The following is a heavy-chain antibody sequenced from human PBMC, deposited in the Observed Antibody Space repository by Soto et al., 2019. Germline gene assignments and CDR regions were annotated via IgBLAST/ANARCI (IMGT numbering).Heavy chain of an antibody. CDR3: AKWSGSLYYFDY. CDR2: ISYDGSNK. J-gene: IGHJ4*02. Sequence: QLQLVESGGGVVQPGRSLRLSCAASGFTFSSYGMHWVRQAPGKGLEWVAVISYDGSNKYYADSVKGRFTISRDNSKNTLYLQMNSLRAEDTAVYYCAKWSGSLYYFDYWGQGTLVTVSS. CDR1: GFTFSSYG. V-gene: IGHV3-30*18. D-gene: IGHD3-10*01.